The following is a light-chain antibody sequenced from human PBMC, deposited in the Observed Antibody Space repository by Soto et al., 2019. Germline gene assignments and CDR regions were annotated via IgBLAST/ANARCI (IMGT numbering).Light chain of an antibody. CDR1: QSVSSNY. CDR3: QHYGSSLWM. CDR2: GAS. J-gene: IGKJ1*01. Sequence: EIVLTQSPGTLSLSPGERATLSCRASQSVSSNYLAWYQQKPGQAPRLLIYGASSRATGIPDRFSGSGSGTDFTLTISRLEPEDFAVYYCQHYGSSLWMFGQGTIVDIK. V-gene: IGKV3-20*01.